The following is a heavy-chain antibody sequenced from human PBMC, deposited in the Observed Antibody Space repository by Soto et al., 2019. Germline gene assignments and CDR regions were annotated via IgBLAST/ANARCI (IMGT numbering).Heavy chain of an antibody. D-gene: IGHD3-22*01. CDR2: IYHSGST. Sequence: SETLSLTCAVSGGSISSGGYSWSWIRQSPGKGLEWIGYIYHSGSTYYKTSLKSRVTISVERSKNQFSLKLSSVTAADTAVYYCASSTYYYDSSGYYFSWFDPWGQGTLVTVSS. J-gene: IGHJ5*02. CDR3: ASSTYYYDSSGYYFSWFDP. CDR1: GGSISSGGYS. V-gene: IGHV4-30-2*06.